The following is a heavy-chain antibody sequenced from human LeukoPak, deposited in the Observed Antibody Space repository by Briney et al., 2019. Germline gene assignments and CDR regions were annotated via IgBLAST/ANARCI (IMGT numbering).Heavy chain of an antibody. J-gene: IGHJ4*02. V-gene: IGHV3-48*01. D-gene: IGHD3-3*01. CDR1: GFTFSSYY. Sequence: GGSLRLSCAASGFTFSSYYMNWVRQAPGKGLEWVSYISSSSGTIYYADSVKGRFTISRDNAKNSLYLQMNSLRAEDTAVYYCARASIFGVVKSFDCWGQGTLVTVSS. CDR3: ARASIFGVVKSFDC. CDR2: ISSSSGTI.